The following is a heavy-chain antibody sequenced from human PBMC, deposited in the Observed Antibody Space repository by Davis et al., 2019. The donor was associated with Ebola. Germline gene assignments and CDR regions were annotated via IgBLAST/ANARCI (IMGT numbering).Heavy chain of an antibody. CDR2: IYYSGST. D-gene: IGHD3-10*01. Sequence: ESLKISCTVSGGSISSSSYYWGWIRQPPGKGLEWIGSIYYSGSTNYNPSLKSRVTVSVDTSKNQFSLKLSSVTAADTAVYYCARSAGLWFGELFRHWGQGTLVTVSS. V-gene: IGHV4-39*07. CDR1: GGSISSSSYY. CDR3: ARSAGLWFGELFRH. J-gene: IGHJ4*02.